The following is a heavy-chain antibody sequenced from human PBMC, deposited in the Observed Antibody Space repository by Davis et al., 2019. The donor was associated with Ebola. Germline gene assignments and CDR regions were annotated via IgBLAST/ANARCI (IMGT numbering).Heavy chain of an antibody. CDR1: GFTFSEHW. CDR2: IRLKASNYAT. Sequence: PGGSLRLSCAASGFTFSEHWMDWVRQAPGKGLEWVARIRLKASNYATQYATSVAGRFIISRDDSKKSLYLQMNSLKSEDTAVYYCTDMGAGSDYWGRGTLVTVSS. J-gene: IGHJ4*02. V-gene: IGHV3-72*01. CDR3: TDMGAGSDY. D-gene: IGHD3-16*01.